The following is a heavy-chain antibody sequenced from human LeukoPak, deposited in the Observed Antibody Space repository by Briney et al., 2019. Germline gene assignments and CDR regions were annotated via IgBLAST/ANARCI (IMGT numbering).Heavy chain of an antibody. Sequence: PSETLSLTCTVSGGSISSSSYYWGWIRQTPGKGLEWIGSIYYSGSTFYSPSLKSRVTTSVDTSKNQFSLKLSSVTAADTAVYYCASLRERSYYARGFDYWGQGTLVTVSS. CDR1: GGSISSSSYY. J-gene: IGHJ4*02. CDR2: IYYSGST. D-gene: IGHD1-26*01. CDR3: ASLRERSYYARGFDY. V-gene: IGHV4-39*01.